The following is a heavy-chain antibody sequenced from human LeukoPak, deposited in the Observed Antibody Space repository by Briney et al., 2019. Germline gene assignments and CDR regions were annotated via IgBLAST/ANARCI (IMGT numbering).Heavy chain of an antibody. D-gene: IGHD6-13*01. CDR3: ARHPIARSAFDI. CDR2: IYYSGST. V-gene: IGHV4-61*08. CDR1: GGSISSGGYY. J-gene: IGHJ3*02. Sequence: SETLSLTCTVSGGSISSGGYYWSWIRQLPGKGLGWIGYIYYSGSTNYNPSLKSRVTISVDTSKNQFSLKLSSVTAADTAVHYCARHPIARSAFDIWGQGTMVTVSS.